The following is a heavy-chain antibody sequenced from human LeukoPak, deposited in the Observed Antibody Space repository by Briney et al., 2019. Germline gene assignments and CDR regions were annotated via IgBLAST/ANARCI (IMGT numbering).Heavy chain of an antibody. CDR1: GGSISSHY. V-gene: IGHV4-59*11. Sequence: SETLSLTRTVSGGSISSHYWSWIRQPPGKGLEWIGYIYYSGSTNYNPSLKSRVTISVDTSKNQFSLKLSSVTAADTAVYYCAREVLGQQLVFDYWGQGTLVTVSS. J-gene: IGHJ4*02. D-gene: IGHD6-13*01. CDR3: AREVLGQQLVFDY. CDR2: IYYSGST.